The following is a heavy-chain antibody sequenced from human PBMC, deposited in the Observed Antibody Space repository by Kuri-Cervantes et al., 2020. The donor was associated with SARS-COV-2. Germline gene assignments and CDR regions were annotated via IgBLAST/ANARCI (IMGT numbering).Heavy chain of an antibody. CDR3: ASLRPNYNWNYEEGPRYYYYMDV. V-gene: IGHV3-48*01. D-gene: IGHD1-7*01. CDR2: TSSSSSTI. J-gene: IGHJ6*03. Sequence: ETLSLTCAASGFTFSSYSMNWVRQAPGKGLEWVSYTSSSSSTIYYADSVKGRFTISRDNAKNSLYLQMNSLRAEDTAVYYCASLRPNYNWNYEEGPRYYYYMDVWGKGTTVTVSS. CDR1: GFTFSSYS.